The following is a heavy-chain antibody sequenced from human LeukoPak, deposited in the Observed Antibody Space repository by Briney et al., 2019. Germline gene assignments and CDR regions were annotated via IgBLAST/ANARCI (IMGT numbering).Heavy chain of an antibody. CDR3: ARDCSGGSCYGAFDI. V-gene: IGHV4-30-4*01. CDR1: GASIRSGDYY. CDR2: IYDSGST. J-gene: IGHJ3*02. Sequence: SQTLSLTCTVSGASIRSGDYYWSWLRQPPGTGLEWIGYIYDSGSTYYNQSLKSRITISVDTSENRFSLKLSSVTATDTAVYYCARDCSGGSCYGAFDIWGQGTMVTVSS. D-gene: IGHD2-15*01.